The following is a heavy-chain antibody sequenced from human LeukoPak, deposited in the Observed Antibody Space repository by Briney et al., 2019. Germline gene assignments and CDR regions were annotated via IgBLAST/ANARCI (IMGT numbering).Heavy chain of an antibody. D-gene: IGHD3-10*01. CDR3: ARLWFAFYI. V-gene: IGHV3-48*03. Sequence: GGSLRLSCEASGITFSSYEMNWVRQAPGEGLEWVSYISGSESSIYYADSVKGRFTISRDNAKNSLYLQMNNLRAEDAAVYYCARLWFAFYIWGQGTMVTVSS. CDR2: ISGSESSI. CDR1: GITFSSYE. J-gene: IGHJ3*02.